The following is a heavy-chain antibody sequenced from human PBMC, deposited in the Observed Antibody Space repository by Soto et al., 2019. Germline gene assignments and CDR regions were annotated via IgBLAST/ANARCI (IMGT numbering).Heavy chain of an antibody. CDR3: ARALMVRGTQFPYYFDY. V-gene: IGHV1-69*06. CDR1: GGTFSSYA. D-gene: IGHD3-10*01. J-gene: IGHJ4*02. CDR2: IIPIFGTA. Sequence: QVQLVQSGAEVKKPGSSVKVSCKASGGTFSSYAISWVRQAPGQGLEWMGGIIPIFGTANYAQKFQGRVTITADKSTSTAYMEPSSLRSEDTAVYYCARALMVRGTQFPYYFDYWGQGTLVTVSS.